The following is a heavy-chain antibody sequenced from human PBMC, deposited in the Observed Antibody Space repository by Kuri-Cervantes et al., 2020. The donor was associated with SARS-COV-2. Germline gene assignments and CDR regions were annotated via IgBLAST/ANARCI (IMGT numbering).Heavy chain of an antibody. Sequence: GGSLRLSCAASGFTFSNYGMQWVRQAPGKGLEWVALIWYDGSKKYYAESVKGRFTISRDDPKNSLYLQMNSLRAEDTAVYYCARDFLLLAAQDYWGQGTLVTVSS. CDR1: GFTFSNYG. D-gene: IGHD6-13*01. V-gene: IGHV3-33*01. CDR3: ARDFLLLAAQDY. CDR2: IWYDGSKK. J-gene: IGHJ4*02.